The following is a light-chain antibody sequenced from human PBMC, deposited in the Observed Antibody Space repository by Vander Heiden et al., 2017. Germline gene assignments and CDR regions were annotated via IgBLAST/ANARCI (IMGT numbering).Light chain of an antibody. CDR1: SGSIASNY. Sequence: NLLLTQHHSVSESPGKTVTISCTRSSGSIASNYVQWYQQRPGSSPTTVIYEDNQRPSGVPDRFSGSIDSSSNSASLTISGLKTEDEADYYCQSYDSSNQDVVFGGGTKLTVL. CDR3: QSYDSSNQDVV. J-gene: IGLJ2*01. CDR2: EDN. V-gene: IGLV6-57*01.